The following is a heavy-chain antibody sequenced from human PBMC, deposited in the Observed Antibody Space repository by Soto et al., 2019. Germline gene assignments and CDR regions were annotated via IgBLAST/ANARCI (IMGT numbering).Heavy chain of an antibody. J-gene: IGHJ6*02. CDR2: INAGNGNT. CDR1: GYTFTSYA. Sequence: QVQLVQSGAEEKKPGASVKVSCKASGYTFTSYAMHWVRQAPGQRLEWMGWINAGNGNTKYSQKFQGRVTITRDTSASTAYMEQSSLRAEDTAVYYCAGDPSYYSMDVCGQVTTVTVSS. V-gene: IGHV1-3*05. CDR3: AGDPSYYSMDV.